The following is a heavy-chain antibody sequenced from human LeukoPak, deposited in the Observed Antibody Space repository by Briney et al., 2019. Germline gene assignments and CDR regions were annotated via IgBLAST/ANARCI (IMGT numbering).Heavy chain of an antibody. CDR1: GGSFRGYY. Sequence: SETLSLTCAVYGGSFRGYYWSWIRQPPGKGLEWIGEINHSGSTNYNPSLKSRVTISVDTSKSQFCLKLSSVTAADTAVYYCARGLSTLLLWFGVTQPGMDVWGQGTTVTVSS. CDR2: INHSGST. CDR3: ARGLSTLLLWFGVTQPGMDV. D-gene: IGHD3-10*01. V-gene: IGHV4-34*01. J-gene: IGHJ6*02.